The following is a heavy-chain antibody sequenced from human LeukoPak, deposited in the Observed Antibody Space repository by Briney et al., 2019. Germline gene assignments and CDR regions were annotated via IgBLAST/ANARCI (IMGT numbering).Heavy chain of an antibody. CDR1: GGSISSYY. CDR2: IYYSGSS. D-gene: IGHD4-17*01. CDR3: ARRGYGDYAYYFDY. V-gene: IGHV4-59*08. Sequence: SETLSLTCTVSGGSISSYYWSWIRQPPGKGLEGIGDIYYSGSSSYNPSLKSRGTISVATSKNQSSLKLSSVTAADTAVYYCARRGYGDYAYYFDYWGQGTLVTVSS. J-gene: IGHJ4*02.